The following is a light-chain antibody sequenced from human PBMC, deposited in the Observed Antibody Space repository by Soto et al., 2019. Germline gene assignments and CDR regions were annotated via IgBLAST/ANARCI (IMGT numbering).Light chain of an antibody. CDR2: DAS. Sequence: DIPMTQSPSTLSASVGDRVTITCRASQSINTWLAWYQQKPGTAPKLLIYDASSLESGVPSRFSGSGSGTEVTLTISGLQPEDFATYYCQQCHSYWTFGQGTKVEIK. CDR1: QSINTW. CDR3: QQCHSYWT. J-gene: IGKJ1*01. V-gene: IGKV1-5*01.